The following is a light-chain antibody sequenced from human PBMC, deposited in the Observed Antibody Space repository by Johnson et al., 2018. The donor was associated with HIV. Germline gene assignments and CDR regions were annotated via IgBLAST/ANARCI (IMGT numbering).Light chain of an antibody. CDR1: SSNIGTNY. Sequence: QSVLTQSPSVSAAPGQKVTISCSGSSSNIGTNYISWYQQFPGTAPKLLIYDNNKRPSGIPDRFSGPKSGTDATLGIPGPQTGDEADYYRGTWDRRLRCVFFGTGTKVTVL. CDR2: DNN. V-gene: IGLV1-51*01. J-gene: IGLJ1*01. CDR3: GTWDRRLRCVF.